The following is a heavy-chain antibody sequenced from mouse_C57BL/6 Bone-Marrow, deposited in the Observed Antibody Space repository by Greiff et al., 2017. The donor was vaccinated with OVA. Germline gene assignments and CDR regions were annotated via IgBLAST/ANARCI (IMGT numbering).Heavy chain of an antibody. J-gene: IGHJ4*01. CDR2: FYPGSGSI. CDR1: GYTFTEYT. Sequence: QVQLKESGAELVKPGESVKLSCKASGYTFTEYTIHWVKQRSGQGLEWIGWFYPGSGSIKYNEKFKDKATLTEDKSSSTFYIELSRLTSEDSAVYFCARHEGNYYSMDYWGQGTSVTVSS. CDR3: ARHEGNYYSMDY. V-gene: IGHV1-62-2*01.